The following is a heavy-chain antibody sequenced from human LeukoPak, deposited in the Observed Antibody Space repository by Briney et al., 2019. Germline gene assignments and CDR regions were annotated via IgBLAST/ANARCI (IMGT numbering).Heavy chain of an antibody. CDR2: IYPGDSDI. V-gene: IGHV5-51*01. D-gene: IGHD2-15*01. CDR1: GYRFTNYW. Sequence: GESLKISCKGSGYRFTNYWIGWVRHMPGKGLEWMGIIYPGDSDIRYSPSYQGQVTISADKSISTAYLQWSSLKASDTAMYYCARLEYCSGGSCYTWFDPWGQGTLVTVSS. J-gene: IGHJ5*02. CDR3: ARLEYCSGGSCYTWFDP.